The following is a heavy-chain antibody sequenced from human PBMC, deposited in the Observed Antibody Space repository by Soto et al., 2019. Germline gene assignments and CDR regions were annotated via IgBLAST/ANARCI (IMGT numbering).Heavy chain of an antibody. D-gene: IGHD1-1*01. CDR2: ISYDSGAI. V-gene: IGHV3-9*01. CDR1: GFTFDDYA. CDR3: AKASRGNHWIDF. J-gene: IGHJ4*02. Sequence: PGGSLRLSCAASGFTFDDYAMHWVRQAPGKGLEWVSGISYDSGAIGYADSVKGGFTISRDNTRNSLFLQLNSLRADDTAFYYCAKASRGNHWIDFWGLGPLVTAPQ.